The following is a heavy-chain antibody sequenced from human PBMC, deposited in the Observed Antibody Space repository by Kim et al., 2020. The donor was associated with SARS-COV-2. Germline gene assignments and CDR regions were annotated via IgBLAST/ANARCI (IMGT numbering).Heavy chain of an antibody. CDR1: GYTFSTYS. CDR3: ARVRGTGTTVFYFYYGMDV. V-gene: IGHV1-18*01. Sequence: ASVKVSCKASGYTFSTYSIAWVRQAPGQGLEWMGWISGGDGRTIYAQKAQGRVTMTTDTSTNTAYMELRSLKSDDTAMYYCARVRGTGTTVFYFYYGMDVWGQGTTVNVAS. D-gene: IGHD1-1*01. CDR2: ISGGDGRT. J-gene: IGHJ6*02.